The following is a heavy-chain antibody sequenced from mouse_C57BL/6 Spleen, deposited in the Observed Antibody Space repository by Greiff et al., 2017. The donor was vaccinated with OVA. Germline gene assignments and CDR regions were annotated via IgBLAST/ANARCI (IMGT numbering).Heavy chain of an antibody. D-gene: IGHD2-5*01. CDR2: INPNNGGT. J-gene: IGHJ3*01. CDR1: GYTFTDYN. CDR3: ARRGYYSNYVGFAD. Sequence: EVQLQQSGPELVKPGASVKIPCKASGYTFTDYNMDWVKQSHGKSLEWIGDINPNNGGTIYNQKFKGKATLTVDKSSSTAYMELRSLASEDTAVYDCARRGYYSNYVGFADGGQGTLVTVSA. V-gene: IGHV1-18*01.